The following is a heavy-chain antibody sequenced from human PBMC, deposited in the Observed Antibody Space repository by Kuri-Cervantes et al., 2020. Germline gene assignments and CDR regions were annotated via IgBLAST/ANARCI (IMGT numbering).Heavy chain of an antibody. CDR3: ARARVMYYYDSSGRIDY. CDR1: GFTFDDYA. V-gene: IGHV3-9*01. CDR2: ISWNSGSI. Sequence: SLKISCAASGFTFDDYAMHWVRQAPGKGLEWVSGISWNSGSIGYADSVKGRFTISRDNAKNSLYLQMNSLRAEDTALYYCARARVMYYYDSSGRIDYWGQGTLVTVSS. J-gene: IGHJ4*02. D-gene: IGHD3-22*01.